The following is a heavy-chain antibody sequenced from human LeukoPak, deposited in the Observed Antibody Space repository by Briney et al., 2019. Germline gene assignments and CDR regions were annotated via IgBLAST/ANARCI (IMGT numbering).Heavy chain of an antibody. J-gene: IGHJ6*03. CDR1: GFTFSNYW. D-gene: IGHD3-3*01. CDR3: ARDNGVVHGVYYMDV. CDR2: IKQDGSEK. Sequence: GGSLRLSCAASGFTFSNYWMTWVREAPGKGLEWVADIKQDGSEKLYVNSVRGRFTISRDNAKMSLFLQMNSLRAEDTAVYYCARDNGVVHGVYYMDVWGKGTTVTV. V-gene: IGHV3-7*01.